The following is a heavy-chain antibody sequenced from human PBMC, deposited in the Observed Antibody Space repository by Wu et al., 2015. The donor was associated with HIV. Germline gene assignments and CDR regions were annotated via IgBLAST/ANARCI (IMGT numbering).Heavy chain of an antibody. Sequence: QVQLVQSGAEVKKPGSSVKVSCKASGDTFNIYAFSWVRQAPGQGLEWMGAIIPVFGTTSYAQKFQGRVTITTDESTNTVYMELSSLKSDDTAVFYCARTDGLVDGGNSGFDYWGQGTLVTVSS. J-gene: IGHJ4*02. CDR3: ARTDGLVDGGNSGFDY. V-gene: IGHV1-69*05. CDR1: GDTFNIYA. D-gene: IGHD4-23*01. CDR2: IIPVFGTT.